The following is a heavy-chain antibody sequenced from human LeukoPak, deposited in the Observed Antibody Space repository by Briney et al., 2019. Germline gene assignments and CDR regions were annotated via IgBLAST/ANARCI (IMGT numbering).Heavy chain of an antibody. D-gene: IGHD3-22*01. J-gene: IGHJ3*02. Sequence: GGSLRLSCAASGFTFSSYGMHWVRQAPGKGLEWVAFIRYDGSNKYYADSVKGRFTISRDNSKNTLYLQMNSLRAEDTAVYYCARVLFYYDSGGYPNAFDIWGQGTMVTVSS. V-gene: IGHV3-30*02. CDR2: IRYDGSNK. CDR1: GFTFSSYG. CDR3: ARVLFYYDSGGYPNAFDI.